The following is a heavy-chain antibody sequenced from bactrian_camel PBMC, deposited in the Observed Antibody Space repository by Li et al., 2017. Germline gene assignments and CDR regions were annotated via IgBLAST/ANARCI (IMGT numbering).Heavy chain of an antibody. CDR1: GFTFSNYY. CDR2: INNGGGTT. V-gene: IGHV3S1*01. Sequence: VQLVESGGGLVQPGGSLTLSCAASGFTFSNYYMAWVRQAPGMRLEWVSGINNGGGTTYYADSVKGRFTISRDNAKNTVYLQLNSLKTEDMAMYYCAKEVSPLIIPGYYGMDYWGKGTQVTVS. J-gene: IGHJ7*01. D-gene: IGHD1*01.